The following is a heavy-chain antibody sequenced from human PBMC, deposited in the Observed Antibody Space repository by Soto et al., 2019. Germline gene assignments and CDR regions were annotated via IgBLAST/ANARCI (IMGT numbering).Heavy chain of an antibody. CDR2: IWYDGSNK. CDR3: ARTDYGGTYFGY. Sequence: QVQLVESGGGVVQPGRSLRLSCAASGFTFSSYGMHWVRQAPGKGLEWVAVIWYDGSNKYYADSVKGRFTISRDNSKNTRYLQMNRLRAEDMAVYYCARTDYGGTYFGYWGQGALVTVSS. D-gene: IGHD4-17*01. CDR1: GFTFSSYG. J-gene: IGHJ4*02. V-gene: IGHV3-33*01.